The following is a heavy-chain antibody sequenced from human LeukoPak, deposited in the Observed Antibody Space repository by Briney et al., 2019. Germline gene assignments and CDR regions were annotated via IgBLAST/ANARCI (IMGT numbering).Heavy chain of an antibody. V-gene: IGHV3-53*01. Sequence: PGGSLRLSCAASGFTVSSNYMSWVRQAPGKGLEWVSVIYSGGSTSYADSVKGRFTISRDNSKNTLYLQMNSLRAEGTAVYYCAKDGGIAVAGTALGYWGQGTLVTVSS. D-gene: IGHD6-19*01. CDR1: GFTVSSNY. CDR3: AKDGGIAVAGTALGY. CDR2: IYSGGST. J-gene: IGHJ4*02.